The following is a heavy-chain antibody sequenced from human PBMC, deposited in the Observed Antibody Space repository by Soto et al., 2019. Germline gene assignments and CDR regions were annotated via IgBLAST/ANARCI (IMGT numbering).Heavy chain of an antibody. Sequence: EVQLLESGGGLVQPGGSLRLSCAASGFTFSSYAMSWVRQAPGKGLEWVSAISGSGGSTYYADSVKGRFTISRDNSXHPLYRQMNSLRAEDTAVYYCAKGAFYYDSSVYYGDWGQGTLVTVSS. CDR3: AKGAFYYDSSVYYGD. J-gene: IGHJ4*02. CDR1: GFTFSSYA. CDR2: ISGSGGST. D-gene: IGHD3-22*01. V-gene: IGHV3-23*01.